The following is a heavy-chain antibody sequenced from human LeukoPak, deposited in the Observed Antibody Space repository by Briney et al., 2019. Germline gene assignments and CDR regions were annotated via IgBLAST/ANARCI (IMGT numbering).Heavy chain of an antibody. D-gene: IGHD1-26*01. V-gene: IGHV3-74*01. CDR1: GFTFSRFW. CDR2: INTDASNT. CDR3: ARDQSIAGPTTADY. Sequence: GGSLRLSCAASGFTFSRFWMHWVRQAPGKGLVWVSRINTDASNTIYADSVRGRFTISRDNAKNTLYLQMNSLRAEDTAVYYCARDQSIAGPTTADYWGQGTLVTVSS. J-gene: IGHJ4*02.